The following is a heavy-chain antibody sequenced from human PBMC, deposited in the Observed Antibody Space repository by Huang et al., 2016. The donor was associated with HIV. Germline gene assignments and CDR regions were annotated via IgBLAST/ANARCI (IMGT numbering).Heavy chain of an antibody. J-gene: IGHJ4*02. CDR2: SSKRGSV. CDR1: GETRSGYY. D-gene: IGHD5-12*01. V-gene: IGHV4-34*02. CDR3: ARGRKWLQLRGAYFLDY. Sequence: QVQLQQWGTGLVRPSQTLSLTCAVYGETRSGYYWTWVRQFPGGDREWIGESSKRGSVTLNPTLKSRGRMYVDKSKNQFTMKGTTVTTADTALYFCARGRKWLQLRGAYFLDYWGQGTLATVSS.